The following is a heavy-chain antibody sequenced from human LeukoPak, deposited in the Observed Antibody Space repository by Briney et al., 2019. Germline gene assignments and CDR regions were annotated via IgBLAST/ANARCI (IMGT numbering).Heavy chain of an antibody. Sequence: ASVKVSCKASGYTFTGYYMHWVRQARGQGLEWMGWINPNSGGTNYAQKFQGRVTMTRDTSISTAYMELSRLGSDDTAVYYCARITIFGVVIFDYGMDVWGQGTTVTVSS. CDR2: INPNSGGT. CDR3: ARITIFGVVIFDYGMDV. J-gene: IGHJ6*02. CDR1: GYTFTGYY. D-gene: IGHD3-3*01. V-gene: IGHV1-2*02.